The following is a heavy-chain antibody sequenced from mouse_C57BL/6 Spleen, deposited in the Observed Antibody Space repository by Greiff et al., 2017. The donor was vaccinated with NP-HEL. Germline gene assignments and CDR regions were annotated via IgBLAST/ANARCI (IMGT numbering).Heavy chain of an antibody. D-gene: IGHD2-12*01. V-gene: IGHV1-50*01. CDR3: ARCYSPYYAMDY. CDR2: IDPSDSYT. Sequence: QVQLQQPGAELVKPGASVKLSCKASGYTFTSYWMQWVKQRPGQGLEWIGEIDPSDSYTNYNQKFKGKGKLTVDTSSSTASMQLSSLTSEDSAVSYCARCYSPYYAMDYWGQGTSVTVSS. J-gene: IGHJ4*01. CDR1: GYTFTSYW.